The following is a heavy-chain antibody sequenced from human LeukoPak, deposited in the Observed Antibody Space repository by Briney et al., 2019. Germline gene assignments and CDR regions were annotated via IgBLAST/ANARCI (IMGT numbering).Heavy chain of an antibody. D-gene: IGHD3-10*01. CDR3: ARYGSGSYYQPLYYYYGMDV. CDR2: IYPGDSDT. V-gene: IGHV5-51*01. CDR1: GYSFTSYW. J-gene: IGHJ6*02. Sequence: GESLKISCKGSGYSFTSYWIGWVRQMPGKGLEWMGIIYPGDSDTRYSPSFQGQVTISADKSISTAYLQWSSLKASDTAMYYCARYGSGSYYQPLYYYYGMDVWGQGTTVTVSS.